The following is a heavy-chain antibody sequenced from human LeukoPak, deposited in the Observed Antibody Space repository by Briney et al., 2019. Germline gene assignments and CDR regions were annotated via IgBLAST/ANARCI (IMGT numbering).Heavy chain of an antibody. Sequence: GGSLRLSCAASGFTFSSYGMHRVRQAPGKGLEWVAVISYDGSNKYYADSVKGRFTISRDNSKNTLYLQMNSLRAEDTAVYYCAKDHDILTGAFDFWGQGTLVTVSS. CDR3: AKDHDILTGAFDF. CDR2: ISYDGSNK. V-gene: IGHV3-30*18. D-gene: IGHD3-9*01. J-gene: IGHJ4*02. CDR1: GFTFSSYG.